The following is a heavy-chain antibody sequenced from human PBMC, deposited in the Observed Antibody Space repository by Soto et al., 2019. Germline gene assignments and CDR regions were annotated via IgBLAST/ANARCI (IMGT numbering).Heavy chain of an antibody. V-gene: IGHV5-51*03. J-gene: IGHJ4*02. CDR3: ARESYGSGDS. CDR1: GYSFTSYS. CDR2: IFPSDSRT. Sequence: EVQLVQSGAEVKKPGESLKISCKASGYSFTSYSIGWVRQMPGKGLEWMAIIFPSDSRTKYSPAFQGQVTISVDKSISTAYLQWGSLKASDSAMYYCARESYGSGDSWGQGTLVTVSS. D-gene: IGHD3-10*01.